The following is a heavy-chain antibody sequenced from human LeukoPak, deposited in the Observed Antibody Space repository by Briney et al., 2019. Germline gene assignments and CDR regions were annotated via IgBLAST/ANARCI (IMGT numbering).Heavy chain of an antibody. J-gene: IGHJ5*02. CDR3: ASCYGSGSYNWFDP. D-gene: IGHD3-10*01. Sequence: PSETLSLTCAVYGGSFSGYYWSWIRQPPGKGLEWIGETNHSGSTNYNPSLKSRVTISVDTSKNQFSLKLSSVTAADTAVYYCASCYGSGSYNWFDPWGQGTLVTVSS. CDR1: GGSFSGYY. V-gene: IGHV4-34*01. CDR2: TNHSGST.